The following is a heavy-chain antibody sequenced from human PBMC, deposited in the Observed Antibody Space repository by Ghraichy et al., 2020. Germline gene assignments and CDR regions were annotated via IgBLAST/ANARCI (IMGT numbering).Heavy chain of an antibody. D-gene: IGHD1-20*01. CDR2: ISYDGSNK. CDR3: ARDRWDITGTTSAFDI. CDR1: GFTFSSYA. Sequence: GGSLRLSCAASGFTFSSYAMHWVRQAPGKGLEWVAVISYDGSNKYYADSVKGRFTISRDNSKNTLYLQMNSLRAEDTAVYYCARDRWDITGTTSAFDIWGQGTMVTVSS. V-gene: IGHV3-30-3*01. J-gene: IGHJ3*02.